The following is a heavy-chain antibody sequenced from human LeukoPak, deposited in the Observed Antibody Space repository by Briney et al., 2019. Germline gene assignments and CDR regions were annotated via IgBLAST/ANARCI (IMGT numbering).Heavy chain of an antibody. V-gene: IGHV1-24*01. CDR2: FDPEDGET. Sequence: KPGASVKVSCKVSGYTLTELSMHWVRQAPGKGLEWMGGFDPEDGETIYAQKFQGRDTMTEDTSTDTAYMELSSLRSEDTAVYYCATEYYYDTRDAFDIWGQGTMVTVSS. CDR3: ATEYYYDTRDAFDI. CDR1: GYTLTELS. J-gene: IGHJ3*02. D-gene: IGHD3-22*01.